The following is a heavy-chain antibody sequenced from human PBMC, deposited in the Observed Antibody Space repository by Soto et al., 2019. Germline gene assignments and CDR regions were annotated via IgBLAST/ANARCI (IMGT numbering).Heavy chain of an antibody. Sequence: EVHLVESGGGLVQPEGSLRLSCAASGFRISSYWMSWVRQAPGKGLEWVAHIKEDGSEKLYADSAKGRFTISRDNAKNTLYLEMDSLRVEDTAVYFCSSSEHSAGQHWGQGTLVTVSS. CDR1: GFRISSYW. CDR2: IKEDGSEK. D-gene: IGHD6-6*01. J-gene: IGHJ4*02. CDR3: SSSEHSAGQH. V-gene: IGHV3-7*03.